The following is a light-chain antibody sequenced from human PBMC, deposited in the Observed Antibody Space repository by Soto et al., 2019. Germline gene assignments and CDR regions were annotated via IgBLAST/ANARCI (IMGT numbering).Light chain of an antibody. CDR1: QTISSW. J-gene: IGKJ1*01. CDR2: KAS. CDR3: QHDSSYSEA. V-gene: IGKV1-5*03. Sequence: DIQMPQSPSTLSGSVGDRVTITCRASQTISSWLAWYQQKPGKAPKPLIYKASTLKSGVPSRFSGSGSGTEFTLTISSLQPDDFATYYCQHDSSYSEAFGQGTKVELK.